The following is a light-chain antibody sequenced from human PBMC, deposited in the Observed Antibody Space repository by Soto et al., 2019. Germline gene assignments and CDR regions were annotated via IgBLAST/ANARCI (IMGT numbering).Light chain of an antibody. V-gene: IGLV2-23*02. Sequence: QSVLTQPASVSGSPGQSITISCTGTSIDVGSYNLVSWYQQHPGKAPKLMIYEVSKRPSGVSNRFSGSKSGNTASLTISGLQAEDEADYYCCSYAGSSTFFGTGTKVTVL. CDR2: EVS. CDR1: SIDVGSYNL. CDR3: CSYAGSSTF. J-gene: IGLJ1*01.